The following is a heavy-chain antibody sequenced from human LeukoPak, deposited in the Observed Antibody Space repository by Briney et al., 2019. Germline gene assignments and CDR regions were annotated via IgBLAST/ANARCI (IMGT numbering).Heavy chain of an antibody. D-gene: IGHD6-6*01. V-gene: IGHV1-2*02. CDR1: GYYFTGYY. CDR3: ASPLLQLDDLPYYMDV. J-gene: IGHJ6*03. CDR2: INPNSGAT. Sequence: ASVKVSCKASGYYFTGYYMHWVRQAPGQGLEWMGWINPNSGATNYAQKFQGRVTMTRDTSISTAYMELSRLTSDDTAVYYCASPLLQLDDLPYYMDVWGTGTTVSVPS.